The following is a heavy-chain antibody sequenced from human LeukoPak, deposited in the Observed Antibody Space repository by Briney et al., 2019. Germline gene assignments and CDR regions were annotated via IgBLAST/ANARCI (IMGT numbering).Heavy chain of an antibody. CDR2: IEQDGSEK. Sequence: GGSLRLSCAASGFTFSSYWMSWVRQAPGKGLEWVANIEQDGSEKYYVDSVKGRFTISRDNAKNSLYLQMNSLRAEDTAVYYCARDLGPPYSSWFDPWGQGTLVTVSS. D-gene: IGHD6-13*01. CDR3: ARDLGPPYSSWFDP. V-gene: IGHV3-7*01. J-gene: IGHJ5*02. CDR1: GFTFSSYW.